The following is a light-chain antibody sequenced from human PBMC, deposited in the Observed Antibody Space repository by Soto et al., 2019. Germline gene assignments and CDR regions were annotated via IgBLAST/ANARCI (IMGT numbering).Light chain of an antibody. CDR2: DVS. Sequence: QSALTQPASVSGSPGQSITISCTGTSSDVGGYNYVSWYQQHPGKAPKLMIYDVSNRPSGVSNRFSGSKSGNTASLTISGLQAEDEAHYYCSSYTSSSTLLYVFGTGTKLTVL. J-gene: IGLJ1*01. CDR1: SSDVGGYNY. V-gene: IGLV2-14*01. CDR3: SSYTSSSTLLYV.